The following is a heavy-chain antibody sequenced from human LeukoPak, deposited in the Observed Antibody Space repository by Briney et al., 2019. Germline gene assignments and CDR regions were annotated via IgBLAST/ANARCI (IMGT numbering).Heavy chain of an antibody. CDR1: GYTFTSYY. V-gene: IGHV1-46*01. CDR2: MNPSGGST. D-gene: IGHD2-2*01. Sequence: ASVKVSCKASGYTFTSYYIHWVRQAPGQGLEWMGIMNPSGGSTSYAQKFQGRVTMTRDTSTSTAYMELSSLRSEATAVYYCARDPPALDYWGKGTLVTVSS. J-gene: IGHJ4*02. CDR3: ARDPPALDY.